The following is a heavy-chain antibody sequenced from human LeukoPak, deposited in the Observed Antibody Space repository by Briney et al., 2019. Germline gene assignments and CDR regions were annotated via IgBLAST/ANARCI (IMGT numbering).Heavy chain of an antibody. CDR1: GYSFTSYW. CDR3: ARWVGQGYYYYYYYMDV. D-gene: IGHD5-18*01. Sequence: GESLKISCKGSGYSFTSYWIGWVRQMPGKGLEWMGIIYPGDSDTRYSPSFQGQVTISADKSISTAYLQWSSLKASDTAMYYCARWVGQGYYYYYYYMDVWGKGTTVTVSS. V-gene: IGHV5-51*01. CDR2: IYPGDSDT. J-gene: IGHJ6*03.